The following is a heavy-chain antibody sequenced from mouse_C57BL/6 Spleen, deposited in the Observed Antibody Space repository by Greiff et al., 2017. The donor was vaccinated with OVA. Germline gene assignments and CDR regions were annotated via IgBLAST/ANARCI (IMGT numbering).Heavy chain of an antibody. V-gene: IGHV5-4*03. CDR2: ISDGGSYT. D-gene: IGHD1-1*01. CDR1: GFTFSSYA. CDR3: ARGTDGSSPAWFAY. Sequence: EVKLMESGGGLVKPGGSLKLSCAASGFTFSSYAMSWVRQTPEKRLEWVATISDGGSYTYYPDNVKGRFTISRDNAKNNLYLQMSHLKSEDTAMYYCARGTDGSSPAWFAYWGQGTLVTVSA. J-gene: IGHJ3*01.